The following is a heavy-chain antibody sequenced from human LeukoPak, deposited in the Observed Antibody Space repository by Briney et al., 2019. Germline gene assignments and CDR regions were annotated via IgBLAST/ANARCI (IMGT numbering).Heavy chain of an antibody. CDR3: ARDREAAAGNGWFDP. CDR2: IYYSGST. D-gene: IGHD6-13*01. J-gene: IGHJ5*02. Sequence: SETLSLTCTVSGGSISSYYWSWIRQPPGKGLEWIGYIYYSGSTTYNPSLKSRVTISVDTSKNQFSLKLSSVTAADTAVYYCARDREAAAGNGWFDPWGQGTLVTVSS. V-gene: IGHV4-59*01. CDR1: GGSISSYY.